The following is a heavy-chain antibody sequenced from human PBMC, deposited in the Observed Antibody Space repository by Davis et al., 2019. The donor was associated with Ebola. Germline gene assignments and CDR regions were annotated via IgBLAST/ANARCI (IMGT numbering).Heavy chain of an antibody. D-gene: IGHD6-6*01. CDR3: AKRDLAARSVYYYGMDV. Sequence: SETLSLTCAVYGGSFSSYYWSWISQPPGKGLEWIGAINHSESTNYNPTLKSGVTISVDTSKNQFSLKLSSVTAADTAVYYCAKRDLAARSVYYYGMDVWGQGTTVTVSS. V-gene: IGHV4-34*01. CDR1: GGSFSSYY. CDR2: INHSEST. J-gene: IGHJ6*02.